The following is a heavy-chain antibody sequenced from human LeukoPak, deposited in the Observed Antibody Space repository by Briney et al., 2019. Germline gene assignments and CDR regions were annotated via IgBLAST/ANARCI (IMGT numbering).Heavy chain of an antibody. Sequence: PSETLSLTCAVYGGSFSGYYWSWIRQPPGKGLEWIGEINHSGSTNYNPSLKSRVTISVDTSKNQFSLKLSSVTAADTAVYYCARRRQGSSWYFDYWGQGTLVTVSP. D-gene: IGHD6-13*01. CDR3: ARRRQGSSWYFDY. CDR1: GGSFSGYY. CDR2: INHSGST. V-gene: IGHV4-34*01. J-gene: IGHJ4*02.